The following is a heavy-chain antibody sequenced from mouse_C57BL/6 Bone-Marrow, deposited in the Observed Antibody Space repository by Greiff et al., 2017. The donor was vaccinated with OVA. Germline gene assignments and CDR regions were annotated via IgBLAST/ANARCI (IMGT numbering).Heavy chain of an antibody. CDR1: GYSITSGYD. D-gene: IGHD2-5*01. CDR2: ISYSGST. J-gene: IGHJ3*01. CDR3: ARTGYYSNFQFAY. Sequence: EVKLVESGPGMVKPSQSLSLTCTVTGYSITSGYDWHWIRHFPGNKLEWMGYISYSGSTNYNPSLKSRISITHDTSKNHFFLKLNSVTTEDTATYYCARTGYYSNFQFAYWGQGTLVTVSA. V-gene: IGHV3-1*01.